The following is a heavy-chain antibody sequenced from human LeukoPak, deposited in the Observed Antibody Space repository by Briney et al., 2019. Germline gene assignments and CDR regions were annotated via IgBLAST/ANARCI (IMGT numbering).Heavy chain of an antibody. CDR1: GGSISSYY. V-gene: IGHV4-59*08. J-gene: IGHJ4*02. CDR2: IYYSGST. Sequence: SETLSLTCTVSGGSISSYYWSWIRQPPGKGLEWIGYIYYSGSTNYNPSLKSRVTISVDTSKNQFSLKLSSVTAADTAVYYCARLMVRGVISRAYYFDYWGQGTLVTVSP. CDR3: ARLMVRGVISRAYYFDY. D-gene: IGHD3-10*01.